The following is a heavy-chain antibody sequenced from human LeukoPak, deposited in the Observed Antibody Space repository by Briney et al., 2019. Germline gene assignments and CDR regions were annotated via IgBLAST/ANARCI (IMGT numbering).Heavy chain of an antibody. CDR1: GFTFTSYG. CDR2: VTYSGGNT. J-gene: IGHJ4*02. V-gene: IGHV3-23*01. Sequence: SGGSLRLSCEASGFTFTSYGMSWFRQAPGKGLEWVSSVTYSGGNTYYADSVKGRFTIFRDNSKNTLYLHMNSLRPEDTAVYYCAKVGLTVTTILDYFDYWGQGALVAVSS. CDR3: AKVGLTVTTILDYFDY. D-gene: IGHD4-11*01.